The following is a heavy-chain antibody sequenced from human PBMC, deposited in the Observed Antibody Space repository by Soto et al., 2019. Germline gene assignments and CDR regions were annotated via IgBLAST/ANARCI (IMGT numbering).Heavy chain of an antibody. V-gene: IGHV1-69*01. CDR3: ASPPMVATIGGATFDI. J-gene: IGHJ3*02. CDR1: GGTFSSYA. D-gene: IGHD5-12*01. CDR2: IIPIFGTA. Sequence: QVQLVQSGAEVKKPGSSVKVSCKASGGTFSSYAISWVRQAPGQGLEWMGGIIPIFGTANYAQKFQGRVTITADESTSTAYMQLSSLRSADTAVYYCASPPMVATIGGATFDIWGQGTMVTVSS.